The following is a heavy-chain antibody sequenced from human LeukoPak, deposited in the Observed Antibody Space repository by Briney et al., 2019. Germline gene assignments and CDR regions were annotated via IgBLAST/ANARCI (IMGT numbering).Heavy chain of an antibody. CDR3: ARDPYDFWSGYSSDNWFDP. V-gene: IGHV3-48*01. D-gene: IGHD3-3*01. CDR2: ISSSSSTI. Sequence: PGGSLRLSCAASGFTFSSYSMNWVRQAPGKGLEWVSYISSSSSTIYYADSVKGRFTISRDNAKNSLYLQMNSLRAEDTAVYYCARDPYDFWSGYSSDNWFDPWGQGTLVTVSS. J-gene: IGHJ5*02. CDR1: GFTFSSYS.